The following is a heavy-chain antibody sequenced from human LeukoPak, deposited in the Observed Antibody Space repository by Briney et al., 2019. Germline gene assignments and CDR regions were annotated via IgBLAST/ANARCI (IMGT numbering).Heavy chain of an antibody. CDR3: ARATSRYSYGYYFDY. Sequence: GGSLRLSCAASGLTFSSYAMHWVRQAPGKGLEWVAVISYDGSNKYYADSVKGRFTISRDNSKNTLYLQMNSLRAEDTAVYYCARATSRYSYGYYFDYWGQGTLVTVSS. J-gene: IGHJ4*02. D-gene: IGHD5-18*01. V-gene: IGHV3-30*04. CDR1: GLTFSSYA. CDR2: ISYDGSNK.